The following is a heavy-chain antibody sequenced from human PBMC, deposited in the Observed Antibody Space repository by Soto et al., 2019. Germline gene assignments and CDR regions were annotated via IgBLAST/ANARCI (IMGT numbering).Heavy chain of an antibody. CDR3: AKMAVVGAPLDY. D-gene: IGHD1-26*01. Sequence: PGGSLRLSCAASGFTFSSYGMHWVRQAPGKGLEWVAVISYDGSSKYYADSVKGRFTISRGNSKNTLYLQMNSLRAEDTAVYYCAKMAVVGAPLDYWGQGTLVTVSS. J-gene: IGHJ4*02. CDR2: ISYDGSSK. V-gene: IGHV3-30*18. CDR1: GFTFSSYG.